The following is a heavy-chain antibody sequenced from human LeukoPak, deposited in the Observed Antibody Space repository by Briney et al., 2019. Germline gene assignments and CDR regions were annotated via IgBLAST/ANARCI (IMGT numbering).Heavy chain of an antibody. CDR1: GGSISSYY. CDR2: IYYSGST. J-gene: IGHJ5*02. Sequence: PSETLSLTCTVSGGSISSYYWGWIRQPPGKGLEWIGSIYYSGSTYYNPSLKSRVTISVDTSKNQFSLKLSSVTAADTAVYYCARVRGVLNWFDPWGQGTLVTVSS. D-gene: IGHD3-10*01. V-gene: IGHV4-39*07. CDR3: ARVRGVLNWFDP.